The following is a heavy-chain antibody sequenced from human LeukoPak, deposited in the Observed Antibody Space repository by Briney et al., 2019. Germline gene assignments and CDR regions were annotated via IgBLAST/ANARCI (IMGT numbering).Heavy chain of an antibody. CDR2: IYFSGST. Sequence: SETLSLTCTVSAGSISNSNYYWGWIRQPPGKGLEWIGSIYFSGSTYYNPSLKSRVTISVDTSRNQFSLKLSSVTAADTAVYYCARDRGQDIVLMVYASMGAFDIWGQGTMVTVSS. V-gene: IGHV4-39*07. CDR3: ARDRGQDIVLMVYASMGAFDI. CDR1: AGSISNSNYY. J-gene: IGHJ3*02. D-gene: IGHD2-8*01.